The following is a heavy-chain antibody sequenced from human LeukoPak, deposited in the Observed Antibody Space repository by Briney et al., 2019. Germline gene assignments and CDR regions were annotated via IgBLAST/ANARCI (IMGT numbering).Heavy chain of an antibody. Sequence: SETLSLTCTVSGGSISNSSYYWGWIRQPPGKGLEWIGSIHYSGSTYYTPSLKSRVTISVDTSKNQFSLKLSSVTAADTAVYYCARQLDGYNAFDIWGQGTMVTVSS. CDR2: IHYSGST. D-gene: IGHD5-24*01. J-gene: IGHJ3*02. CDR3: ARQLDGYNAFDI. CDR1: GGSISNSSYY. V-gene: IGHV4-39*01.